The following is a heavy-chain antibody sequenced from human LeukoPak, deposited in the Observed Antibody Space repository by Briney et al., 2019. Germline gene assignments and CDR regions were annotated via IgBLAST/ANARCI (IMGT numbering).Heavy chain of an antibody. Sequence: PSETLSLTCTVSGGSISSYYWSWIRHPPGKGMQWIGYIYYSGSTTYNPSPKSRVTISVDKSNYQFSRKLSSVTAADTAVYYCARDRSLGYDYVWGSYRPQGWFDPWGQGTLVTVSP. CDR1: GGSISSYY. CDR2: IYYSGST. D-gene: IGHD3-16*02. V-gene: IGHV4-59*01. CDR3: ARDRSLGYDYVWGSYRPQGWFDP. J-gene: IGHJ5*02.